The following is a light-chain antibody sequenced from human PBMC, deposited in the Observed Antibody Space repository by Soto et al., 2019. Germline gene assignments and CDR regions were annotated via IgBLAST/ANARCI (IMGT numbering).Light chain of an antibody. J-gene: IGKJ1*01. CDR3: QQYGSSRT. CDR1: QSVSSR. CDR2: GAS. V-gene: IGKV3-20*01. Sequence: EIVLTQSPGTLSLSPAERATLSCRASQSVSSRLAWYQQKPGQAPRLLVYGASSRATGIPDRFSGSGSGTDFTLTISRLEPEDFAVYYCQQYGSSRTFGQGTKVDI.